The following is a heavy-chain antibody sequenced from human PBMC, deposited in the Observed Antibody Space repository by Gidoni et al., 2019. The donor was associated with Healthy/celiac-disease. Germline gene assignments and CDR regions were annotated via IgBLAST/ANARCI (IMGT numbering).Heavy chain of an antibody. CDR2: ISSSSSYT. D-gene: IGHD6-6*01. CDR3: ARASSIAARQGAFDI. Sequence: QVQLVESGGGLVKPGGSLRLPCAASGFTFSDYYMRWIRQAPGKGLEWVSYISSSSSYTNYADSVKGRFTISRDNAKNSLYLQMNSLRAEDTAVYYCARASSIAARQGAFDIWGQGTMVTVSS. V-gene: IGHV3-11*06. CDR1: GFTFSDYY. J-gene: IGHJ3*02.